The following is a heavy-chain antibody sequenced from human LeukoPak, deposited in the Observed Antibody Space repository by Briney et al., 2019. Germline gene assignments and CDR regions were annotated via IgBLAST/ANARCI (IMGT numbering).Heavy chain of an antibody. J-gene: IGHJ4*02. CDR3: ASSMVSDLYYFDY. Sequence: ASVKVSCKASRGTFSSYAISWVRQAPGQGLEWMERIIPILGIANYAQKFQGRVTITADKSTSTAYMELSSLRSEDTAVYYCASSMVSDLYYFDYWGQGTLVAVSS. D-gene: IGHD2-8*01. CDR1: RGTFSSYA. CDR2: IIPILGIA. V-gene: IGHV1-69*04.